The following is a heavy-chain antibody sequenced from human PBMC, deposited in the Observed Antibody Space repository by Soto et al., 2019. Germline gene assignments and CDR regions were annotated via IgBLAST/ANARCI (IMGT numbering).Heavy chain of an antibody. CDR3: AAGRTYYDILTGYFGPDAFDI. CDR2: IVVGSGNT. CDR1: GFTFTSSA. J-gene: IGHJ3*02. D-gene: IGHD3-9*01. Sequence: ASVKVSCKASGFTFTSSAIQWVRQARGQRLEWIGWIVVGSGNTNYAQKFQERVTITRDMSTSTAYMELSSLRSEDTAVYYRAAGRTYYDILTGYFGPDAFDIWGQGTMVTVSS. V-gene: IGHV1-58*02.